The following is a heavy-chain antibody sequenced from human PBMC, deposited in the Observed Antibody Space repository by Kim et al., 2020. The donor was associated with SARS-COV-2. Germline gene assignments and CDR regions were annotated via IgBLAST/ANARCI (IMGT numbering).Heavy chain of an antibody. V-gene: IGHV4-59*08. CDR3: ARLQLVADYMDV. Sequence: NYHPSHKSRVTISVDTSKNQFSLELSSVTAADTAVYYCARLQLVADYMDVWGKGTTVTVSS. J-gene: IGHJ6*03. D-gene: IGHD6-6*01.